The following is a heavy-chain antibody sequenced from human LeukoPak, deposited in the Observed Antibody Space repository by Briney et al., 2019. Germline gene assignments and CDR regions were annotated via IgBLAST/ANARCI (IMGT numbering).Heavy chain of an antibody. Sequence: SENLSLTCAVSGYSISSGYYWGWIRQPPGKGLEWTGSIYHNGSTYYHPSLKSRVTISVDTSKNQFSLKLSSVTAADTAVYYCARRNYDFWSGYRGDAFDIWGQGTMVTVSS. J-gene: IGHJ3*02. CDR2: IYHNGST. V-gene: IGHV4-38-2*01. CDR1: GYSISSGYY. D-gene: IGHD3-3*01. CDR3: ARRNYDFWSGYRGDAFDI.